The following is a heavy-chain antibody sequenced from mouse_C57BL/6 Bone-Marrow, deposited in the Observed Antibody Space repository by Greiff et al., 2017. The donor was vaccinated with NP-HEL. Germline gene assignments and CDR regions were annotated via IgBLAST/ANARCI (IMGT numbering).Heavy chain of an antibody. CDR1: GFSFNTYA. CDR3: VRRNYSNPFAY. D-gene: IGHD2-5*01. V-gene: IGHV10-1*01. J-gene: IGHJ3*01. CDR2: IRSKSNNYAT. Sequence: EVMLVESGGGLVQPKGSLKLSCAASGFSFNTYAMNWVRQAPGKGLEWVARIRSKSNNYATYYADSVKDRFTISRDDSESMLYLQMNNLKTEDTAMYYCVRRNYSNPFAYWGQGTLVTVSA.